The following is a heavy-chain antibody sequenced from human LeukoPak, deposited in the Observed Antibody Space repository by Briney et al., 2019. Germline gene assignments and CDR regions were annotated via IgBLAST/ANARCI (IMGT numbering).Heavy chain of an antibody. CDR2: ISSSSSYI. CDR1: GFTFSSYS. D-gene: IGHD3-22*01. Sequence: PGGSLRLSCAASGFTFSSYSMNWVRQAPGKGLEWVSSISSSSSYIYYADSVKGRFTISRDNAKNSLYLQMNSLRAEDTAVYYCAKVTDYYYDSSGYLDYWGQGTLVTVSS. J-gene: IGHJ4*02. V-gene: IGHV3-21*04. CDR3: AKVTDYYYDSSGYLDY.